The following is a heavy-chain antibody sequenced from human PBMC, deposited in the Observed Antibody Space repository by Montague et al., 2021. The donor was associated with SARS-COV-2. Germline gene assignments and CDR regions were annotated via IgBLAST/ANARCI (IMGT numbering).Heavy chain of an antibody. CDR3: AREYSAPRWFGEYNRYGMDV. Sequence: LSLTCAVYGGSFSDYYWTWIRQAPGKGLEWVAVIWYDGSNQYYGDSVKGRFTISRDNSKNTLYLQMNSLRAEDTAVYYCAREYSAPRWFGEYNRYGMDVWGQGTTVTVSS. D-gene: IGHD3-10*01. CDR1: GGSFSDYY. V-gene: IGHV3-33*08. CDR2: IWYDGSNQ. J-gene: IGHJ6*02.